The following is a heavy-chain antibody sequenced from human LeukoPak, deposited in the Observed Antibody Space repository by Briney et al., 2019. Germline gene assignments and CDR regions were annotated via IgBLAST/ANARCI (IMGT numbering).Heavy chain of an antibody. D-gene: IGHD2-15*01. CDR2: IYSSGHT. CDR1: GSTASSDY. Sequence: GGSLRLSCTASGSTASSDYMSWVRQAPGKGLESVSVIYSSGHTFYADSVKGRFTISRDNSKNTLYLQMSSLRAEDTAVYYCARIVYSYFDYWGQGALVTVSS. J-gene: IGHJ4*02. CDR3: ARIVYSYFDY. V-gene: IGHV3-53*01.